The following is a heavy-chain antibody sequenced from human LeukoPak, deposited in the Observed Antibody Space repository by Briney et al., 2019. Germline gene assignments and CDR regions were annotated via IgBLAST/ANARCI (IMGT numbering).Heavy chain of an antibody. CDR1: GYSFTSYW. J-gene: IGHJ6*03. CDR2: IYPGDSDT. Sequence: GESLKISCKGSGYSFTSYWIGWVRQMPGKGLEWMGIIYPGDSDTRYSPSFQGQVTISADKSISTAYLQWSSLKASDTAMYYCARRVGGNSWYDVGSYYYYMDVWGKGTTVTISS. D-gene: IGHD6-13*01. CDR3: ARRVGGNSWYDVGSYYYYMDV. V-gene: IGHV5-51*01.